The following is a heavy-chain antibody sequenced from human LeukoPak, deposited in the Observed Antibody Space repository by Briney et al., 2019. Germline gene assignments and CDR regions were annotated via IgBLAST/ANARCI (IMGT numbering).Heavy chain of an antibody. CDR1: GFTFSSYA. CDR2: ISGSGGST. D-gene: IGHD6-19*01. V-gene: IGHV3-23*01. J-gene: IGHJ4*02. Sequence: GGSLRLSCAASGFTFSSYAMSWVRQAPGKGLEWVSAISGSGGSTYYADSVKGRFTISRDNSKNTLYLQMNSLRAEDTAVYYCAKDRNGIAVAAPRPVDYWGQGTLVTVSS. CDR3: AKDRNGIAVAAPRPVDY.